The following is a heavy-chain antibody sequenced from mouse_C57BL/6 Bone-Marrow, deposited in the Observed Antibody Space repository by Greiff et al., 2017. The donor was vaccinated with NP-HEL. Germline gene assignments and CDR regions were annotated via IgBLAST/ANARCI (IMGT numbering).Heavy chain of an antibody. Sequence: VKLMESGAELVRPGASVTLSCKASGYTFTDYEMHWVKQTPVHGLEWIGAIDPETGGTAYNQKFKGKAILTADKSSSTAYMELRSLTSEDSAVYYCTRSYYGSSYDYAMDYWGQGTSVTVSS. D-gene: IGHD1-1*01. V-gene: IGHV1-15*01. J-gene: IGHJ4*01. CDR3: TRSYYGSSYDYAMDY. CDR1: GYTFTDYE. CDR2: IDPETGGT.